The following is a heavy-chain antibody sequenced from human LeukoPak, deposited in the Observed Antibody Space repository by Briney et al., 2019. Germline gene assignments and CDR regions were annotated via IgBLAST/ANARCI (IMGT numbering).Heavy chain of an antibody. D-gene: IGHD3/OR15-3a*01. Sequence: ASVKVSCKASGYTFTGYYMHRVRQAPGQGLEWMGWISTYNGNTEYVKSLQGRVTMTTDTSSSTAYMELRGLKSDDTAVYYCARFWTGYLPDYWGQGTLVTVSS. CDR1: GYTFTGYY. J-gene: IGHJ4*02. V-gene: IGHV1-18*04. CDR3: ARFWTGYLPDY. CDR2: ISTYNGNT.